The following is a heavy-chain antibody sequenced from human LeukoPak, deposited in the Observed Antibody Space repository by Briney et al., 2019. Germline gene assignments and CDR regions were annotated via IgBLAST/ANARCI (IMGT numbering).Heavy chain of an antibody. CDR3: ARGRVSSSTWYSTYYNYFYMDV. CDR2: IYHSGST. CDR1: GYSISSGYH. J-gene: IGHJ6*03. V-gene: IGHV4-38-2*02. Sequence: SETLSLTCTVSGYSISSGYHWGWIRQPPGKGLEWIGSIYHSGSTNFNPSLNGRVSISRDTTKNLFSLRLRSVTAADTAVYFCARGRVSSSTWYSTYYNYFYMDVWGKGTTVTVSS. D-gene: IGHD1-1*01.